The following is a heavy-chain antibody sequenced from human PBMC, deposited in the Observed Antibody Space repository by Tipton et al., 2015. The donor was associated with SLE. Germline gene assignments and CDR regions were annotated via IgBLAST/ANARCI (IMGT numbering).Heavy chain of an antibody. Sequence: TLSLTCTLSGGPISTYYWSWIRQPPGKGLEWIGYIYYSGSTNYNPSLKSRVTISVDTSKNQFSLKLSSVTAADTAVYYCASPTDSTLAFDIWGQGTMVTVSS. CDR1: GGPISTYY. V-gene: IGHV4-59*01. D-gene: IGHD2/OR15-2a*01. J-gene: IGHJ3*02. CDR3: ASPTDSTLAFDI. CDR2: IYYSGST.